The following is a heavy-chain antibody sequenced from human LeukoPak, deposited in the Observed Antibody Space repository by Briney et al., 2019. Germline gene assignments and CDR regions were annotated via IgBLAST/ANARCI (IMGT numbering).Heavy chain of an antibody. V-gene: IGHV1-2*02. CDR2: INPNSGGT. J-gene: IGHJ4*02. D-gene: IGHD3-9*01. Sequence: ASVKVSCKASGYTFTGYYMHWVRQAPGQGLEWMGWINPNSGGTNYAQKFQGRVTMTRDTSISTAYMELSRLRSDDTAVYYCARVESDYDMLTGYGYYFDYWGQGTLVTVSS. CDR3: ARVESDYDMLTGYGYYFDY. CDR1: GYTFTGYY.